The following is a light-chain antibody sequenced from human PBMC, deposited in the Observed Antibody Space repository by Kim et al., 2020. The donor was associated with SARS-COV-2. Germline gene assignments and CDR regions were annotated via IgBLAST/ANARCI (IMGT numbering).Light chain of an antibody. CDR1: QSVATNH. V-gene: IGKV3-20*01. CDR3: QQYGSSTGMYT. Sequence: EVVLTQSPGTLSLSPGETATLSYRASQSVATNHLAWYQKKHGQAPRLLISGASTRATGVPDRFSGSGSGTDYTLTIIRLEPEDFAVYYCQQYGSSTGMYTFGQGTKLEIK. CDR2: GAS. J-gene: IGKJ2*01.